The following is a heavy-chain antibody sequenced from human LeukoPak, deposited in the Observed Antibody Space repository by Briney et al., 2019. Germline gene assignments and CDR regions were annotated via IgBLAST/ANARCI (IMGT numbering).Heavy chain of an antibody. CDR2: IYSGGST. CDR1: GFTVSINY. V-gene: IGHV3-66*02. D-gene: IGHD6-13*01. Sequence: GGSLRLSCAASGFTVSINYMSWVRQAPGKGLEWVSVIYSGGSTYYADSVKGRFTISRDNSKNTLYLQMNSLRAEDTAVYYCARDRGIAAPMDVWGKGTTVTVSS. CDR3: ARDRGIAAPMDV. J-gene: IGHJ6*03.